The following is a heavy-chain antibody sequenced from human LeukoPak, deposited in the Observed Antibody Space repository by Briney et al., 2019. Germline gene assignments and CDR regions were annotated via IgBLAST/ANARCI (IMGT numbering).Heavy chain of an antibody. D-gene: IGHD6-19*01. V-gene: IGHV3-21*01. CDR3: ARAIFSSGWYLVDY. CDR2: ISTSSSYI. Sequence: TGGSLRLSCAASGFTFSSYSMNWVRQAPGKGLEWVSSISTSSSYIYYADSVKGRFTISRDNAKNSLYLQMNSLRAEDTAVYYCARAIFSSGWYLVDYWGQGTLVTVSS. CDR1: GFTFSSYS. J-gene: IGHJ4*02.